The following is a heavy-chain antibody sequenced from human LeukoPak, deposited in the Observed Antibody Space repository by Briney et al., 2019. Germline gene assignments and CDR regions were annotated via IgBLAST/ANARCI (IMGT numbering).Heavy chain of an antibody. CDR2: ISATGGST. CDR3: AKATRLGVRDWFDP. CDR1: GFTFSSYA. Sequence: GGSLRLSCAASGFTFSSYAMSWVRQAPGKGLEWVSSISATGGSTYYADSVKGRSTISRDNSKNTLYLQMNSLRAEDTAVYYCAKATRLGVRDWFDPWGQGTLVTVSS. J-gene: IGHJ5*02. D-gene: IGHD3-10*01. V-gene: IGHV3-23*01.